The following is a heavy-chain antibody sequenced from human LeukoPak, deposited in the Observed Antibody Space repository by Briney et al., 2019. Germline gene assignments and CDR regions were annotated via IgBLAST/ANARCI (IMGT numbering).Heavy chain of an antibody. Sequence: GGSLRLSCAASGFTLNGYWMHWVRQAPGKGLEWVSGINWNGGSTGYADSVKGRFTISRDNAKNSLYLQMNSLRAEDTALYYCARAIGLLNGAFDIWGQGTMVTVSS. CDR2: INWNGGST. CDR1: GFTLNGYW. CDR3: ARAIGLLNGAFDI. V-gene: IGHV3-20*04. J-gene: IGHJ3*02. D-gene: IGHD3/OR15-3a*01.